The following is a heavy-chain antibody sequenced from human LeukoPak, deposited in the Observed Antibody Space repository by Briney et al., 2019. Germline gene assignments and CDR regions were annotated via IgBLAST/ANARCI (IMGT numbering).Heavy chain of an antibody. CDR1: GGTFSSYG. CDR2: ISYDGSNK. V-gene: IGHV3-30*18. J-gene: IGHJ4*02. CDR3: AKGSSGDY. Sequence: SCKASGGTFSSYGMHWVRQAPGKGLEWVAVISYDGSNKYYADSVKGRFTISRGNSKNTLYLQMNSLRAEDTAVYYCAKGSSGDYWGQGALVTVSS. D-gene: IGHD6-6*01.